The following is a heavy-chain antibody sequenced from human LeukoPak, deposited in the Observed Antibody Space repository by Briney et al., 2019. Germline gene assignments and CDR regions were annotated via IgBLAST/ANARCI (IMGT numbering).Heavy chain of an antibody. CDR2: IYHSGST. CDR3: ASTYSLYDAFDI. V-gene: IGHV4-38-2*02. CDR1: GYSISSGFY. Sequence: SETLSLTCTVSGYSISSGFYWGWIRQPPGKGLEWIGNIYHSGSTYYNPSLKSRVTISVDTSKNRFSLKLISVTAADTAVYYCASTYSLYDAFDIWGQGTMVTVSS. D-gene: IGHD1-26*01. J-gene: IGHJ3*02.